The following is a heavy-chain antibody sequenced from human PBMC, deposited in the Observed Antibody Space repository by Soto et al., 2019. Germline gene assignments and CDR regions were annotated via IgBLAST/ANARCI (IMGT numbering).Heavy chain of an antibody. CDR2: IIPIFGTA. Sequence: VASVKVSCKASGVTFSSYAISWVRQAPGQGLEWMGGIIPIFGTANYAQKFQGRVTITADESTSTAYMELSSLRSEDTAVYYCAREVGAHDAFDIWGQGTMVTVSS. CDR3: AREVGAHDAFDI. J-gene: IGHJ3*02. V-gene: IGHV1-69*13. CDR1: GVTFSSYA. D-gene: IGHD1-26*01.